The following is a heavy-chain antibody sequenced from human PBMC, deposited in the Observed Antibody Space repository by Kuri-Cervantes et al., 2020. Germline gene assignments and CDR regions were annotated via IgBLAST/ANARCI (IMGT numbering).Heavy chain of an antibody. CDR1: GLTFSSYW. CDR3: ARIDSYGDY. CDR2: IKQDGSEK. Sequence: GGSLRLSCAASGLTFSSYWMSWVRQAPGKGLEWVANIKQDGSEKYYVDSVKGRFTISRDNAKNSLYLQMNSLRGEDTAVYYCARIDSYGDYWGQGTLVTVSS. J-gene: IGHJ4*02. V-gene: IGHV3-7*01. D-gene: IGHD5-18*01.